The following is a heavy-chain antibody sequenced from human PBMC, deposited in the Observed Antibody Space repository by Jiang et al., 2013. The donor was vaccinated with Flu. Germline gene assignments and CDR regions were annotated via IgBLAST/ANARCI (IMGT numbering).Heavy chain of an antibody. CDR3: ARDPGSAVVAAPYFDY. CDR1: GGTFTNSA. V-gene: IGHV1-69*06. J-gene: IGHJ4*02. D-gene: IGHD3-22*01. CDR2: IIPIFGTA. Sequence: SVKVSCKLSGGTFTNSAFSWVRQAPGQGLEWVGGIIPIFGTADSAQKFQGRVTITADKSTSTAYMELSDLRSEDTAVYFCARDPGSAVVAAPYFDYWGQGTLVTVSS.